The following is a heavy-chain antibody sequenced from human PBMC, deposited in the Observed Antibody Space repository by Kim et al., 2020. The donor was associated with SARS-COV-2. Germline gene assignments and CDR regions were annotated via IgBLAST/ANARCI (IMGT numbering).Heavy chain of an antibody. CDR3: ARVRDGDYDYFDY. D-gene: IGHD4-17*01. J-gene: IGHJ4*02. Sequence: YADSVKGRFTISRDNAKNSLYLQMNSLRAEDTAVYYCARVRDGDYDYFDYWGQGTLVTVSS. V-gene: IGHV3-21*01.